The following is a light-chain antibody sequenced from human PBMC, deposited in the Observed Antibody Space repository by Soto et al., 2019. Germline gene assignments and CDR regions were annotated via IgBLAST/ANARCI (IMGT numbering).Light chain of an antibody. J-gene: IGLJ2*01. CDR1: SSDVDDYNH. Sequence: QSALTQPASVSGSPGQSITISCTGSSSDVDDYNHVSWDQQHSGKAPELMIYDVSHRPSGVSNRFSGSKSGNTASLTISGLQAEDEADYYCSSYTTSTTVVFGGGTKLTVL. CDR3: SSYTTSTTVV. V-gene: IGLV2-14*03. CDR2: DVS.